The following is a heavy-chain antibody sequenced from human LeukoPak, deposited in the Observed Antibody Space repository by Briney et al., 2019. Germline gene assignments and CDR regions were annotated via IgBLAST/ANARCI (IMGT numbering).Heavy chain of an antibody. Sequence: PGGSLRLSCAASGFTFSSYSMNRVRQAPGKGLEWVSSISSSSSYIYYADSVKGRFTISRDNAKNSLYLQMNSLRAEDTAVYYCARAPYGITFGPGDYWGQGTLVTVSS. V-gene: IGHV3-21*01. CDR2: ISSSSSYI. D-gene: IGHD3-16*01. CDR3: ARAPYGITFGPGDY. CDR1: GFTFSSYS. J-gene: IGHJ4*02.